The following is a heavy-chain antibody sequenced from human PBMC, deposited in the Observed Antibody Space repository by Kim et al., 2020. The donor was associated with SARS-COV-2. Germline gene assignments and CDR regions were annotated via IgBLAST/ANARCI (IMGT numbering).Heavy chain of an antibody. D-gene: IGHD6-13*01. CDR2: ISSSSSTI. CDR3: ARDPEWYSSSWYRAFRYYYGMDV. CDR1: GFTFSSYS. J-gene: IGHJ6*02. Sequence: GGSLRLSCAASGFTFSSYSMNWVRQAPGKGLEWVSYISSSSSTIYYADSVKGRFTISRDNAKNSLYLQMNSLRDEDTAVYYCARDPEWYSSSWYRAFRYYYGMDVWGQGTTVTVSS. V-gene: IGHV3-48*02.